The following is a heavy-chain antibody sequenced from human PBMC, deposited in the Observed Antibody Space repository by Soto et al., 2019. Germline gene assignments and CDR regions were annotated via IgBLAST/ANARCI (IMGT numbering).Heavy chain of an antibody. D-gene: IGHD2-2*01. V-gene: IGHV4-39*01. Sequence: QLQLQESGPGLVKPSETLSLTCTVSGGSISSSSYYWDWIRQHPGKGLERIGSIYYSGSTYYNPSLKSRVTISVDTSKNQFSLKLSSVTAADTAVYYCARLFPRVVPAAIYFDYWGQGTLVTVSS. CDR3: ARLFPRVVPAAIYFDY. CDR1: GGSISSSSYY. J-gene: IGHJ4*02. CDR2: IYYSGST.